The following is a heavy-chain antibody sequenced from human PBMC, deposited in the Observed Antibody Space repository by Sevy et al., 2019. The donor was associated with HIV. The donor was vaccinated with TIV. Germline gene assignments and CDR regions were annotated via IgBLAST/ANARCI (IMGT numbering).Heavy chain of an antibody. CDR1: GFTFSNAW. CDR2: IKSKTDGGTT. D-gene: IGHD3-22*01. V-gene: IGHV3-15*01. CDR3: TPARVIQNYYDSSGYSGY. Sequence: GGSLRLSCAASGFTFSNAWMSWVRQAPGKGLEWVGRIKSKTDGGTTDYAAPVKGRFTISRDDSKNTLYLQMNSLKTEDTAVYYCTPARVIQNYYDSSGYSGYWGQGTLVTVSS. J-gene: IGHJ4*02.